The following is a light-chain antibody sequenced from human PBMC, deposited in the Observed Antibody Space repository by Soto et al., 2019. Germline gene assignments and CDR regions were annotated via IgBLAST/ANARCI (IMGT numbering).Light chain of an antibody. Sequence: QSALTQPASVSGSPGQSITISCTGTSGDVGNYNLVSWFQHHPGEAPKLLIYEGFRRPSGVSNRFSGSKSGNTASLTVSALQAEDEANYYCSSYAGSNNFDVFGTGTKLTVL. CDR2: EGF. J-gene: IGLJ1*01. CDR1: SGDVGNYNL. V-gene: IGLV2-23*03. CDR3: SSYAGSNNFDV.